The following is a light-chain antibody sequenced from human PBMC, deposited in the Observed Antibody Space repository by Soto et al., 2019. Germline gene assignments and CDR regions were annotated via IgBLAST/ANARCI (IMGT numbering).Light chain of an antibody. CDR1: QNILYKSKNKNY. CDR3: QQYHATPFT. J-gene: IGKJ3*01. Sequence: DIVMTHSRDYLGMSLGERATMNCKSSQNILYKSKNKNYLAWYQQKPGQPPKLLIYWASTRESGVPDRFSGSGSGTDFTLTINGLQAEDVAVYFCQQYHATPFTFGPGTKVDIK. CDR2: WAS. V-gene: IGKV4-1*01.